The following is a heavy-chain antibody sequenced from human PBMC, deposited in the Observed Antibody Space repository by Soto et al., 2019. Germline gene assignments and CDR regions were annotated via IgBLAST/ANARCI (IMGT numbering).Heavy chain of an antibody. CDR1: GYTLTDLS. J-gene: IGHJ4*02. D-gene: IGHD3-22*01. CDR2: FDPEDGET. CDR3: ATAGYYDSSGLKLDY. Sequence: ASVKVSCKVSGYTLTDLSMHWVRQAPGKGLEWMGGFDPEDGETIYAQKFQGRVTMTEDTSTDTAYMELSSLRSEDTAVYYCATAGYYDSSGLKLDYWGQGTLVTVSS. V-gene: IGHV1-24*01.